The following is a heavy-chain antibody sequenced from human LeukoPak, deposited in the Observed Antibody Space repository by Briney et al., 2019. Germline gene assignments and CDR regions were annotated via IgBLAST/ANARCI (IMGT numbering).Heavy chain of an antibody. CDR3: ARHPSYSSSWYAPREYYYYYYMDV. V-gene: IGHV4-34*01. CDR1: GGSINTYY. D-gene: IGHD6-13*01. CDR2: INHSGST. Sequence: PSETLSLTCTVSGGSINTYYWSWIRQPPGKGLEWIGEINHSGSTNYNPSLKSRVTISVDTSKNQFSLKLSSVTAADTAVYYCARHPSYSSSWYAPREYYYYYYMDVWGKGTTVTISS. J-gene: IGHJ6*03.